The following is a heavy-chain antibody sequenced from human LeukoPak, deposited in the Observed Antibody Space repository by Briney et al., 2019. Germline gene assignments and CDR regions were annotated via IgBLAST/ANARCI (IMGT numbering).Heavy chain of an antibody. CDR1: GFTFSSYP. J-gene: IGHJ5*02. D-gene: IGHD1-1*01. V-gene: IGHV3-64*01. CDR2: ISENGGNT. CDR3: AREDNQGSNWFDP. Sequence: GGALRLSFAASGFTFSSYPMHWVRPAPGKGLEDVSAISENGGNTYYATAVRRRFSIYTDNSKNTLYLQMGSLRVDDMAVYYCAREDNQGSNWFDPWGKGTLVTVSS.